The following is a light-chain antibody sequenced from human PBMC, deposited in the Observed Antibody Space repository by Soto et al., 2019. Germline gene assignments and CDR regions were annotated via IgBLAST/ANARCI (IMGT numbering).Light chain of an antibody. J-gene: IGLJ3*02. CDR1: SSDVGGYKY. CDR3: SSYPSSNTWV. Sequence: QSALTQPASVSGSPGQSITISCTGTSSDVGGYKYVSWYQQHPGKAPKLIIYDVNNRPSGVSNRFSGSKSGNTASLTISGLQSEDEADYYCSSYPSSNTWVFGGGTKVTVL. V-gene: IGLV2-14*03. CDR2: DVN.